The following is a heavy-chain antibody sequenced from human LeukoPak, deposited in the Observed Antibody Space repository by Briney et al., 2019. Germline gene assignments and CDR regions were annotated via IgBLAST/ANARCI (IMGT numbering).Heavy chain of an antibody. V-gene: IGHV5-51*01. Sequence: GESLKISCKGAGYSLTNYWIGWVRQMPGKGLEWMGIIYPGDSDTRYSPSFQGLVTISADKSITTAYLQWSSLQASDTAMYYCARQDCSGASCNWFDPWGQGTLVTVSS. J-gene: IGHJ5*02. CDR1: GYSLTNYW. CDR2: IYPGDSDT. D-gene: IGHD2-15*01. CDR3: ARQDCSGASCNWFDP.